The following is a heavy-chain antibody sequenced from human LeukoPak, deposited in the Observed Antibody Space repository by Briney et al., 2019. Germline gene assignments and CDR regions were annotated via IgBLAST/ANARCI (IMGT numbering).Heavy chain of an antibody. D-gene: IGHD3-3*01. CDR1: GGTFSSYA. J-gene: IGHJ5*02. Sequence: GASLKVSCKASGGTFSSYAISWVLQAPGQGLEWMGRIIPIFGTANYAQKFQGRVTITSDESTSTAYMELSSLRSEDTAVYYCARLAQRITIFGVVPGGWFDPWGQGTLVTVSS. CDR3: ARLAQRITIFGVVPGGWFDP. CDR2: IIPIFGTA. V-gene: IGHV1-69*13.